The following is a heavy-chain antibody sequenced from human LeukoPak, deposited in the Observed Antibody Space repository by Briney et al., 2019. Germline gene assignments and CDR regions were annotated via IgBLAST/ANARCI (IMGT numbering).Heavy chain of an antibody. J-gene: IGHJ6*02. CDR1: GFTFSSYW. CDR3: ARDRVTAIQGYYYYYGMDV. CDR2: IKQDGSEK. D-gene: IGHD2-21*02. V-gene: IGHV3-7*01. Sequence: PGGSLRLSCAASGFTFSSYWMSWVRQAPGKGLEWVANIKQDGSEKYYVDSVKGRFTISRDNAKNSLYLQMNSLRAEDTAVYYCARDRVTAIQGYYYYYGMDVWGQGTTVTVSS.